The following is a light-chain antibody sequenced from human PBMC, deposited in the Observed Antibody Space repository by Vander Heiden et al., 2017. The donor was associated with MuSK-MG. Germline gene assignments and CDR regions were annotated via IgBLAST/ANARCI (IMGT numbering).Light chain of an antibody. CDR1: QSVSSN. CDR3: QQYNNGPPLT. Sequence: DIVITPSPATLSVSPGERSTLSRRASQSVSSNLAWYQQKPGQAPRLLIYGASTRATGIPARFSGSGSGTEFTLTISSLQSEDFAVYYCQQYNNGPPLTFGGGTKVEIK. V-gene: IGKV3D-15*01. CDR2: GAS. J-gene: IGKJ4*01.